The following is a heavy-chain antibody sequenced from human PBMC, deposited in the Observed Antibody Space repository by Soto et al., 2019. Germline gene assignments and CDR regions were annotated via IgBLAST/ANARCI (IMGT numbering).Heavy chain of an antibody. CDR2: IYTVGTT. J-gene: IGHJ3*02. CDR1: GFAVSSNY. CDR3: ARPSKGSGYSPHASDT. D-gene: IGHD3-22*01. Sequence: GGSLRLSCAASGFAVSSNYMSWARQAPGKGLEWVSLIYTVGTTYYADSVKGRFTISRDNSKNTLYLQMNSLRAEDTAVYYCARPSKGSGYSPHASDTWGQGTMVTVSS. V-gene: IGHV3-53*01.